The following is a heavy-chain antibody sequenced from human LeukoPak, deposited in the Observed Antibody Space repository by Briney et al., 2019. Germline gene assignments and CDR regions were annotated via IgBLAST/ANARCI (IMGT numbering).Heavy chain of an antibody. Sequence: SETLSLTCTVSVGSISSYYWTWIRQSPGKGLHWIGNIFYSGTTNYNPSLKSRVTISTDTSKNQFSLKLTSVTAADTAVYYCARGSGSYRNRFDPWGQGTLVTVSS. CDR1: VGSISSYY. D-gene: IGHD1-26*01. J-gene: IGHJ5*02. V-gene: IGHV4-59*01. CDR3: ARGSGSYRNRFDP. CDR2: IFYSGTT.